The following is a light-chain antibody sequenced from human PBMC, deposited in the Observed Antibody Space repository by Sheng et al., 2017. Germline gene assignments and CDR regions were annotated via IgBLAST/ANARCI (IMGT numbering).Light chain of an antibody. V-gene: IGKV3-20*01. J-gene: IGKJ2*03. CDR3: QQYGGSPYS. CDR1: QSVNNAY. Sequence: EIVLTQSPGTLSLSPGERATVSCRASQSVNNAYLAWYQQIPGQAPRLLIYGTSTRATGIPDRFSGSGSGTDFTLTISRLEPEDFAVYYCQQYGGSPYSFGQGTKLEIQ. CDR2: GTS.